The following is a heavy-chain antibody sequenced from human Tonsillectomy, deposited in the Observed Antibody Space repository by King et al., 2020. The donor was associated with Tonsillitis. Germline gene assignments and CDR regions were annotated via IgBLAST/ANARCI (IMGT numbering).Heavy chain of an antibody. CDR2: INHSGST. J-gene: IGHJ3*02. CDR1: GGSFSGYY. V-gene: IGHV4-34*01. Sequence: VQLQQWGAGLLKPSETLSLTCAVYGGSFSGYYWSWIRQSPGKGLEWIGEINHSGSTNYNPSLKSRVTISVDTSKNHFSRKQSSVTAAATAVYYCARGGYTYAYRNDAFDIWGQGTMVTVSS. D-gene: IGHD3-16*01. CDR3: ARGGYTYAYRNDAFDI.